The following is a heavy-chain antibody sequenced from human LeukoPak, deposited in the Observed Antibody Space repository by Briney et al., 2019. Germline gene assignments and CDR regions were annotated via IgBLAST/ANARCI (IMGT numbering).Heavy chain of an antibody. V-gene: IGHV3-66*01. D-gene: IGHD3-10*02. CDR1: GFTVSNNY. CDR2: IYSTGAT. Sequence: GGSLRLSSAASGFTVSNNYMKWVRQAPGKGLEWVSLIYSTGATYFADSVKGRFTISRDNSKNTLYLQMNSLRAEDTAVYYCAELGITMIGGVWGKGTTVTISS. CDR3: AELGITMIGGV. J-gene: IGHJ6*04.